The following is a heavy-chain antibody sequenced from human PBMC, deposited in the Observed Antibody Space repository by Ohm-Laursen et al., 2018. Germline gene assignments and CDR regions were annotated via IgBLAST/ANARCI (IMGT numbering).Heavy chain of an antibody. CDR3: ARGYYDILTGYSPYYFDY. V-gene: IGHV3-11*06. Sequence: SFRLSCAASGFTFSDYYMSWIRQAPGKGLEWVSSSSSTSSYKYYADSVKGRFTISRDNAKNSLYLQMNSLRAEDTAVYYCARGYYDILTGYSPYYFDYWGQGTLVTVSS. D-gene: IGHD3-9*01. J-gene: IGHJ4*02. CDR2: SSSTSSYK. CDR1: GFTFSDYY.